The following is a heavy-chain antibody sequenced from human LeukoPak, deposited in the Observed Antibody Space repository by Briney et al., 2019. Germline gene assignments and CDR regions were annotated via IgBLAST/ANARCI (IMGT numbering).Heavy chain of an antibody. CDR1: GFIFKNFS. V-gene: IGHV3-48*04. Sequence: GGSLRLSCAASGFIFKNFSMNWVRQAPGKGLEWVAYISSSGDTTYYADSVKGRFTISRDNAENSLHLQMNSLRVHDSALYYCARDGFCDFWGQGTLVTVSS. CDR3: ARDGFCDF. CDR2: ISSSGDTT. J-gene: IGHJ4*02. D-gene: IGHD3-3*01.